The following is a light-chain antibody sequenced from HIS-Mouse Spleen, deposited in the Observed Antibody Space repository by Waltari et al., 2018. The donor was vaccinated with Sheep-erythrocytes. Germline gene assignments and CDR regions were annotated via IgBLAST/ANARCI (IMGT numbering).Light chain of an antibody. CDR1: QSLLHSNGYNY. J-gene: IGKJ3*01. V-gene: IGKV2-28*01. Sequence: DIVMTQSPLSMSVTPGEPASISCRSSQSLLHSNGYNYLDWYLQKPGQSPQLLIYLGSNRASGVTDRFSGSGSGTDFTLKISRVEAEDVGVYYCMQALQTPIFTFGPGTKVDIK. CDR2: LGS. CDR3: MQALQTPIFT.